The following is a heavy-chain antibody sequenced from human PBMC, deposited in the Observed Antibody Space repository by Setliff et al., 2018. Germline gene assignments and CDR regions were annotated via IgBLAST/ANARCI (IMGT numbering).Heavy chain of an antibody. V-gene: IGHV4-4*07. CDR1: GGSISSYY. CDR2: IYANGNT. Sequence: PSETLSLTCTVSGGSISSYYWSWIRQPAGKGLEWIGHIYANGNTHYNSSLKSRVTMSVDTSKNQFSLRLSSVTAADTAVYSCARGRLREDLLHYYYYHMDVWGKGTTVTVSS. CDR3: ARGRLREDLLHYYYYHMDV. J-gene: IGHJ6*03. D-gene: IGHD3-22*01.